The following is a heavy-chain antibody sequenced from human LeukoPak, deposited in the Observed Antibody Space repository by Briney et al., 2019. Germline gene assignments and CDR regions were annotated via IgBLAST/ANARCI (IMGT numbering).Heavy chain of an antibody. Sequence: ASVNLSCKASGYTFTCYDFNWVRHAPGQGLELVGWMNTNSGNTGYAQKFQGRVTMTRNTSISTAYMELSSLRSEDTAVYYCARGGIVVPAGFDIWRQGTMVTVCS. CDR3: ARGGIVVPAGFDI. CDR2: MNTNSGNT. V-gene: IGHV1-8*01. D-gene: IGHD2-2*01. J-gene: IGHJ3*02. CDR1: GYTFTCYD.